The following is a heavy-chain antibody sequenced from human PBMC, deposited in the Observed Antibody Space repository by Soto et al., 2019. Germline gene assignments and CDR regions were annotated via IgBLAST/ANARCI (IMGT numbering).Heavy chain of an antibody. CDR3: AMANGTYRWPFDY. Sequence: GAAVKISCNASGVTFKNYVFSWLRQAPGQGPEWMGGIVPIFDATNYTQKFQGRVTITADRSTSTVYMELSSLRSEDTAVYYCAMANGTYRWPFDYWGQGTPVTVSS. J-gene: IGHJ4*02. CDR1: GVTFKNYV. V-gene: IGHV1-69*06. CDR2: IVPIFDAT. D-gene: IGHD1-26*01.